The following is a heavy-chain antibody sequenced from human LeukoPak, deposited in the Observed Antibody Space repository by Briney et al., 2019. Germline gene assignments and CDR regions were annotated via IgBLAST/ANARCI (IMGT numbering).Heavy chain of an antibody. Sequence: GGSLRLSCAASGFTFSSYEMNWVRQAPGKGLEWVSYISSSGSTIYYADSVKGRFTISRGNSKNTLYLQMNSLRAEDTAVYYCAKDQVSLLWFGELSDWGQGTLVTVSS. CDR1: GFTFSSYE. D-gene: IGHD3-10*01. CDR3: AKDQVSLLWFGELSD. J-gene: IGHJ4*02. CDR2: ISSSGSTI. V-gene: IGHV3-48*03.